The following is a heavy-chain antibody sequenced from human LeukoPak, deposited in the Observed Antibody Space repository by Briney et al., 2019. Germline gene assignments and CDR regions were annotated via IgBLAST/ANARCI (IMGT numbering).Heavy chain of an antibody. Sequence: TGGSLRLSCGASGFTFSSYAMSWVRQAPGKGLEWVSAICGSGGSTYYADSVKGRFTISRDNSKNTLYLQMNSLRAEDTAVYYCAKGTTRRITIFGVVRGGPNFDYWGQGTLVTVSS. CDR2: ICGSGGST. CDR3: AKGTTRRITIFGVVRGGPNFDY. J-gene: IGHJ4*02. D-gene: IGHD3-3*01. CDR1: GFTFSSYA. V-gene: IGHV3-23*01.